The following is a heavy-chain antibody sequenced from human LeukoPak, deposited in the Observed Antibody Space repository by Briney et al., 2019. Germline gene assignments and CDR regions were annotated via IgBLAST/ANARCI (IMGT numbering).Heavy chain of an antibody. CDR3: ARSLLGGTDY. Sequence: GGSLSLSCAASGFPFSSYWMHWVRRSPGKGLVWVSRINSDGSITSYADSVKGRFTMSRDNAKNTLYPHLSSLRAEDTAVYYCARSLLGGTDYWGQGTLVTVSS. V-gene: IGHV3-74*01. D-gene: IGHD3-16*01. J-gene: IGHJ4*02. CDR1: GFPFSSYW. CDR2: INSDGSIT.